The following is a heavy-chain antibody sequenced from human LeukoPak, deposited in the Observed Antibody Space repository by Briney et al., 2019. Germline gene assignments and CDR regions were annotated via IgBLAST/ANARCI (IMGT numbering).Heavy chain of an antibody. V-gene: IGHV3-23*01. J-gene: IGHJ6*04. CDR2: ISGSGGST. D-gene: IGHD6-13*01. Sequence: GGSLRLSCAASGFTFSSYAISWVRQAPEKGLEWVSAISGSGGSTYYADSVKGRFTISRDNSKNTLYLQMNSLRAEDTAVYYCAKYLAYGIAAARGYYYGMDVWGKGTTVTVSS. CDR1: GFTFSSYA. CDR3: AKYLAYGIAAARGYYYGMDV.